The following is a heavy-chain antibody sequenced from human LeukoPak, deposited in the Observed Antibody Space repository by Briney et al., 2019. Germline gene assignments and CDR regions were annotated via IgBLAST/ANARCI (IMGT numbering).Heavy chain of an antibody. V-gene: IGHV3-30*04. D-gene: IGHD3-10*01. J-gene: IGHJ5*02. CDR3: ARDPRILAYYYAAGSYRNWFDP. CDR2: ISYDGSNK. CDR1: GFTFSSYA. Sequence: GGSLRLSCAASGFTFSSYAMHWVRQAPGKGLEWVAGISYDGSNKYYADSVKGRFTISRDNSKHTLYLQMNSLRAEDTAVYYCARDPRILAYYYAAGSYRNWFDPWGQGTLVTVSS.